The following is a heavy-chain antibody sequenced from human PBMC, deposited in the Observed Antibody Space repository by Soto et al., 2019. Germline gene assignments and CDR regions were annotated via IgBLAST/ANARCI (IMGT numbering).Heavy chain of an antibody. D-gene: IGHD6-19*01. J-gene: IGHJ5*02. Sequence: GGSLRLSCAASGFTSSSNVMAWVRQAPGKGLEWVSIISGSGGSTYYADSVKGRFTISRDNSKNTLYLQMNSLRAEDSAVYYCATDIRSGWTKNWFDPWGRGTLVTVSS. V-gene: IGHV3-23*01. CDR2: ISGSGGST. CDR3: ATDIRSGWTKNWFDP. CDR1: GFTSSSNV.